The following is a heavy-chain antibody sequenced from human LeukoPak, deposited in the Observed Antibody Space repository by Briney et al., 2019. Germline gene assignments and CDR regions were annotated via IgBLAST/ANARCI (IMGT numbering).Heavy chain of an antibody. Sequence: GASVKVSCKASGGTFSSYAISWVRQAPGQGLEWMGRIIPILGIANYAQKFQGRVTITADKSTSTAYMELSSLRSEDTAVYYCARGVVPAAINSWFDPWGQGTLVTVSS. J-gene: IGHJ5*02. CDR2: IIPILGIA. CDR1: GGTFSSYA. CDR3: ARGVVPAAINSWFDP. D-gene: IGHD2-2*01. V-gene: IGHV1-69*04.